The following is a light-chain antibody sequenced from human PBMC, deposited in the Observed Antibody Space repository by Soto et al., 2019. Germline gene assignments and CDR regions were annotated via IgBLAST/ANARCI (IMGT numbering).Light chain of an antibody. Sequence: RVMTQSPATLSVSPGERATLSCRASQSVSDKLAWYQQKPGQAPRLIIYGAASRATGVPARFTGSGSGTEFTLTISSLQSEDSAVYYCHQYENWPPTFGQGTKVEIK. V-gene: IGKV3-15*01. J-gene: IGKJ1*01. CDR3: HQYENWPPT. CDR2: GAA. CDR1: QSVSDK.